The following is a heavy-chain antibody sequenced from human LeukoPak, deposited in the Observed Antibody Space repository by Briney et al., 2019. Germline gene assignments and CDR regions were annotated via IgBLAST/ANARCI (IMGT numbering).Heavy chain of an antibody. Sequence: SETLSLTCTVSGGSISLGDFYWSWIRQPPGKGLEWIGEINHSGSTNYNPSLKSRVTISVDTSKNQFSLKLSSVTAADTAVYYRARGGLAPGVDYWGQGTLVTVSS. J-gene: IGHJ4*02. CDR3: ARGGLAPGVDY. D-gene: IGHD6-19*01. V-gene: IGHV4-34*01. CDR1: GGSISLGDFY. CDR2: INHSGST.